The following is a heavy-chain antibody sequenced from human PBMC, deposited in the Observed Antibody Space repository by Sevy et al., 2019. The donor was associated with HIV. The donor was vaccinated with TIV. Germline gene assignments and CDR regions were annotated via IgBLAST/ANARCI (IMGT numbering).Heavy chain of an antibody. CDR1: GFNVGDYV. J-gene: IGHJ6*02. Sequence: GGSLRLSCRASGFNVGDYVMNWFRQAPGKGLDWVGFIRSKAYGETREYAASVKGRVTISREDSKGIAYLQMHRLKTEDTGRYYCTRAMYYHDSGSYYGMDVWGQRTTVTVSS. V-gene: IGHV3-49*03. CDR2: IRSKAYGETR. CDR3: TRAMYYHDSGSYYGMDV. D-gene: IGHD3-10*01.